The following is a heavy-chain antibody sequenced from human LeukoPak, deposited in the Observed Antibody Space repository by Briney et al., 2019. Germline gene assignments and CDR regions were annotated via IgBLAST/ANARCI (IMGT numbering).Heavy chain of an antibody. V-gene: IGHV4-31*03. CDR2: IYYSGST. Sequence: SETLSLTCTVSGGSVSSGGYYWSWIRQRPGKGLEWIGYIYYSGSTYYNPSLKSRVTISVDTSKNQFSLKLSSVTAADTAVYYCARDRRYCSSTSCPDFYYYGMDVWGQGTTVTVSS. CDR1: GGSVSSGGYY. J-gene: IGHJ6*02. D-gene: IGHD2-2*01. CDR3: ARDRRYCSSTSCPDFYYYGMDV.